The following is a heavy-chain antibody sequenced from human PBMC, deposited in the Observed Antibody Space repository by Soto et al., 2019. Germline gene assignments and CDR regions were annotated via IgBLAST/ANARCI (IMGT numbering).Heavy chain of an antibody. CDR3: AGDLHDGDYGAAHY. Sequence: QVQLQQWGAGLLKPSETLSLTCAVYGGSFRGYYWRWIRQPPGKGLEWVGEINHGGSTNYNPSLKRRVTMSVDPDRNQFSLKLRSVTAADTAVYYCAGDLHDGDYGAAHYWGQGTLVTVSS. D-gene: IGHD4-17*01. CDR2: INHGGST. CDR1: GGSFRGYY. V-gene: IGHV4-34*01. J-gene: IGHJ4*02.